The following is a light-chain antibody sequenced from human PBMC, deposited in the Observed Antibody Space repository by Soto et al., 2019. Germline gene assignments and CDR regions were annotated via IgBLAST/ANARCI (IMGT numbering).Light chain of an antibody. CDR2: GAS. J-gene: IGKJ1*01. CDR1: QSVSSD. CDR3: QQYNNWPRT. Sequence: EIVMTQSLAPLSVSPGERATLSCRASQSVSSDLAWYQQKPGQAPRLLIYGASTRATGIPARFIGRGSATEFTLTISSLQSEDSAVYYFQQYNNWPRTFGQGTKVEI. V-gene: IGKV3-15*01.